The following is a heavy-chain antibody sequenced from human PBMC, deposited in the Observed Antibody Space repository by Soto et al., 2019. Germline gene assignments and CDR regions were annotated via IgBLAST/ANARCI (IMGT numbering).Heavy chain of an antibody. CDR2: ISSSGSTI. D-gene: IGHD4-17*01. CDR3: AREPVTTTVTYEGAFDI. CDR1: GFTFSSYE. V-gene: IGHV3-48*03. J-gene: IGHJ3*02. Sequence: EVQLVESGGGLVQPGGSLRLSCAASGFTFSSYEMNWVRQAPGKGLEWVSYISSSGSTIYYADSVKGRFTISRDNAKNSLYLQMNSLRAEDTAVYYCAREPVTTTVTYEGAFDIWGQGTMVTVSS.